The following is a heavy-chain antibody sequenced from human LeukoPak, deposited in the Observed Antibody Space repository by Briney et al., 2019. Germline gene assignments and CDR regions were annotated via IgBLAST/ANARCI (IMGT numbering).Heavy chain of an antibody. J-gene: IGHJ4*02. CDR2: INSNSDTV. CDR3: AKAWEGYYDSSGYPDY. D-gene: IGHD3-22*01. V-gene: IGHV3-48*04. Sequence: QTGGSLRLSCAASGFTFRTYGMNWVRQAPGKGLEWISYINSNSDTVHYSNSVEGRFTISRDNAKNSLYLQMNSLRAEDTAVYYCAKAWEGYYDSSGYPDYWGQGTLVTVSS. CDR1: GFTFRTYG.